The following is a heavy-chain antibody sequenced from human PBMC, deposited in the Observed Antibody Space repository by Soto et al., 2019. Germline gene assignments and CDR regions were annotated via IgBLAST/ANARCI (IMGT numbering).Heavy chain of an antibody. J-gene: IGHJ6*02. CDR2: IKSKTDGGTT. V-gene: IGHV3-15*01. CDR1: GFTFSNGW. D-gene: IGHD2-15*01. CDR3: TTGVAETGYYYGMDV. Sequence: PGGSLRLSCAASGFTFSNGWMSWVRQAPGKGLEWVGRIKSKTDGGTTDYAAPVKGRFTISRDDSKNTLYLQMNSLKTEDTAVYYCTTGVAETGYYYGMDVWGQGTTVTVSS.